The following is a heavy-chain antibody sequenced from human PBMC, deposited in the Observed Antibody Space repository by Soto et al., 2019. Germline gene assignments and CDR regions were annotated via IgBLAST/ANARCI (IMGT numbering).Heavy chain of an antibody. CDR1: GFTFSIYS. Sequence: EVKLLESGGGLVQPGGSLRLSCAASGFTFSIYSMTWVRQALGKGLEWVAHITATGGTTYYADSVKGRFTISRDTSRNTLYLQMNRLRAEDTALYYCAKCMQAYWNYDAHHIWGQGTMVTVSS. CDR3: AKCMQAYWNYDAHHI. D-gene: IGHD1-7*01. J-gene: IGHJ3*02. CDR2: ITATGGTT. V-gene: IGHV3-23*01.